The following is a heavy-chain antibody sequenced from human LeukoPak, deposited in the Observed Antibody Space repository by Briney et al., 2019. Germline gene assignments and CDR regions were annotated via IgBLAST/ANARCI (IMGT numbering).Heavy chain of an antibody. V-gene: IGHV3-23*01. J-gene: IGHJ4*02. CDR3: TKVHDSTGLYQDRDY. Sequence: PGGSLRLSCAASGFTFSRYAMNWVRQAPGKGLEWVSTISTSGNTHYADSVKGRFTISRDNSKNTLYLQMNSLRDEDTAIYYCTKVHDSTGLYQDRDYWGQGTLVTISS. CDR2: ISTSGNT. D-gene: IGHD6-19*01. CDR1: GFTFSRYA.